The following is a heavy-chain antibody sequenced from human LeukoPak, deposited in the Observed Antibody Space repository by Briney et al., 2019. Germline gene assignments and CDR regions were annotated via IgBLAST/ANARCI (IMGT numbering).Heavy chain of an antibody. CDR2: IYYSGST. V-gene: IGHV4-59*01. J-gene: IGHJ3*02. CDR1: GGSISSYY. CDR3: ARDGATAGRRDAFDI. Sequence: PSETLSLTCTVSGGSISSYYWSWSRQPPGKGVEWSVYIYYSGSTNYNPSLKRRVTISVDTSKNQFSLKLSSVTAADTAVYYCARDGATAGRRDAFDIWGQGTMVTVSS. D-gene: IGHD6-25*01.